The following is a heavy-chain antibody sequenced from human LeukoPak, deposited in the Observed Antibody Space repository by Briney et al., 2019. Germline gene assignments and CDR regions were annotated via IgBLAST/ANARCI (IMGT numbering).Heavy chain of an antibody. D-gene: IGHD3-22*01. CDR2: IRYDGSNN. CDR1: GFIFSSYG. J-gene: IGHJ4*02. Sequence: GGSLRLSCAASGFIFSSYGIHWVRQAPGKGLEWVAFIRYDGSNNYYADSVKGRFSISRDNSKNTVYLQMNSLTTEDTAVYYCAKDRSEGSFGPDYYDSSGYDYWGQGTLVTVSS. CDR3: AKDRSEGSFGPDYYDSSGYDY. V-gene: IGHV3-30*02.